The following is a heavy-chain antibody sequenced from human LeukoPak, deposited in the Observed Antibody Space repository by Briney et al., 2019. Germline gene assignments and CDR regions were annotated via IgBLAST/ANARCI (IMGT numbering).Heavy chain of an antibody. Sequence: SETLSLTCAVYGGSFGGYYWSWIRQPPGKGLEWIGEINHSGSTNYNPSLKSRVTISVDTSKNQFSLKLSSVTAADTAVYYCARERTGYSSSYFDYWGQGTLVTVSS. J-gene: IGHJ4*02. CDR1: GGSFGGYY. V-gene: IGHV4-34*01. CDR2: INHSGST. D-gene: IGHD6-19*01. CDR3: ARERTGYSSSYFDY.